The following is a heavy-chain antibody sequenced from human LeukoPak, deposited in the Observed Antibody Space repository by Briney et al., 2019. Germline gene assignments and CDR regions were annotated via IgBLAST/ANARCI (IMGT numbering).Heavy chain of an antibody. J-gene: IGHJ4*01. CDR3: ARDPYTGSMFDY. CDR1: GFTLSRYA. V-gene: IGHV3-30-3*01. D-gene: IGHD1-1*01. CDR2: ITYDRSNT. Sequence: GGSLRLSCAASGFTLSRYAMHGVRQAPGKGLEGVTVITYDRSNTYYAASVKGRFTISRDDAKDSVYLQMNSLRVDDTAVYFCARDPYTGSMFDYWGHGTLVTVSS.